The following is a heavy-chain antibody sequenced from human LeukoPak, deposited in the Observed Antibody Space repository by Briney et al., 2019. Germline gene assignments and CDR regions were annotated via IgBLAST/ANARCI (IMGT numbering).Heavy chain of an antibody. CDR1: GYTFTGYY. Sequence: ASVKVSCKASGYTFTGYYMHWVRQAPGQGLEWMGWINPNSGGTNYAQKFQGRVTMTRDTSISTAYMELSRLRSDDTAVYYCARDSGAAGPTFDYWGQGTLVTVPS. CDR3: ARDSGAAGPTFDY. CDR2: INPNSGGT. J-gene: IGHJ4*02. V-gene: IGHV1-2*02. D-gene: IGHD6-13*01.